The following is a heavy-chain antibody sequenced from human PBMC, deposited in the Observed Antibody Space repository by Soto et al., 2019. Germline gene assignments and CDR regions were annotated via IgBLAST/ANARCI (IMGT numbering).Heavy chain of an antibody. CDR2: IIGSSSTI. J-gene: IGHJ4*02. Sequence: EVQLVESGGGLVQPGGSLRLSCAGSGFTFSAYSMNWVRQAPGKGLEWISYIIGSSSTIYYADSVKGRFSISRDNAKNSVYLQMNSLRDEDTAVYYCARDRPADYWGQGTLVTVSS. V-gene: IGHV3-48*02. CDR1: GFTFSAYS. CDR3: ARDRPADY.